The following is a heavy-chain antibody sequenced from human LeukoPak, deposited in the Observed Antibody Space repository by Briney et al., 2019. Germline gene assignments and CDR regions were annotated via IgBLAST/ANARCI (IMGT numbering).Heavy chain of an antibody. CDR1: GGTFSSYA. V-gene: IGHV1-69*05. CDR2: IIPIFGTA. CDR3: ARGTPKIVPAAISYYYYMDV. D-gene: IGHD2-2*01. J-gene: IGHJ6*03. Sequence: AASVKVSCKASGGTFSSYAISWVRQAPGQGLEWMGGIIPIFGTANYAQKFQGRVTITTDESTSTAYMELSGLRSEDTAVYYCARGTPKIVPAAISYYYYMDVWGKGTTVTVSS.